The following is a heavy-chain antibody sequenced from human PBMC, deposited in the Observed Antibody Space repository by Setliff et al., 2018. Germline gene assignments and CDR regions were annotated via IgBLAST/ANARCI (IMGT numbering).Heavy chain of an antibody. CDR3: ARDTYIGDFWSGYYIQGRFDP. CDR1: GYTFTSYS. V-gene: IGHV1-3*01. D-gene: IGHD3-3*01. Sequence: ASVKVSCKASGYTFTSYSMHWVRQAPGQSLEWMGWINAGNGNTKYSQKFQGRVTITRDTSASTVYMELSSLRSEDTAVYYCARDTYIGDFWSGYYIQGRFDPWGQGTLVTVSS. J-gene: IGHJ5*02. CDR2: INAGNGNT.